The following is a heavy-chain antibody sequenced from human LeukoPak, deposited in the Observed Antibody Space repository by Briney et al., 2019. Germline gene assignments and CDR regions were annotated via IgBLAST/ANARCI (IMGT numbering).Heavy chain of an antibody. J-gene: IGHJ6*02. Sequence: GGSLRPSCAASGFTFSSYAMSWVRQAPGKGLEWVSANSGSGGSTYDADSVKSRLTISRDNAKNSLYLQMNSLRAEDTALYYCAKDMADVWGQGTTVTVSS. CDR2: NSGSGGST. V-gene: IGHV3-23*01. D-gene: IGHD3-10*01. CDR3: AKDMADV. CDR1: GFTFSSYA.